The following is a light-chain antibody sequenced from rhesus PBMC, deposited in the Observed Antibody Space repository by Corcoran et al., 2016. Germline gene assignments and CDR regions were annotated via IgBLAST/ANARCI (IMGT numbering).Light chain of an antibody. Sequence: DIQMTQSPSSLSASVGDKVTITCRASQGISSWLAWYQQKPGKAPKLLIYAASSLKSGAPSRVSGSGYGPDYTHTYSSLQPEYFATYFCHRCYNTPLTFGGGTKVEIK. CDR2: AAS. CDR1: QGISSW. V-gene: IGKV1-18*01. CDR3: HRCYNTPLT. J-gene: IGKJ4*01.